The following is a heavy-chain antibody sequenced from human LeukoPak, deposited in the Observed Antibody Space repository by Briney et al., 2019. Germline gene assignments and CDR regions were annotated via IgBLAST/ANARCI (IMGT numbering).Heavy chain of an antibody. CDR3: TTDSTVLEWLRNIDY. J-gene: IGHJ4*02. CDR2: IKSKTDGGTT. CDR1: GFTFSSYA. D-gene: IGHD3-3*01. V-gene: IGHV3-15*01. Sequence: GGSLRLSCAASGFTFSSYAMSWVRQAPGKGLEWVGRIKSKTDGGTTDYAAPVKGRFTISRDDSKNTLYLQMNSLKTEDTAVYYCTTDSTVLEWLRNIDYWGQGTLVTVSS.